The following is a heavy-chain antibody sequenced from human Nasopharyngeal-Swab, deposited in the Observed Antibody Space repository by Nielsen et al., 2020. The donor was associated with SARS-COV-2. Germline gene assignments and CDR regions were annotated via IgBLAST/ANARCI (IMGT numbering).Heavy chain of an antibody. CDR2: ISGSGGST. CDR3: ASSVVTAGAGALYYYGMDV. J-gene: IGHJ6*02. CDR1: GFTFSSYA. D-gene: IGHD3-22*01. Sequence: GESLKIPCAASGFTFSSYAMSWVRQAPGKGLEWVSAISGSGGSTYYADSVKGRFTISRDNSKNTLYLQMNSLRAEDTAVYYCASSVVTAGAGALYYYGMDVWGQGTTVTVSS. V-gene: IGHV3-23*01.